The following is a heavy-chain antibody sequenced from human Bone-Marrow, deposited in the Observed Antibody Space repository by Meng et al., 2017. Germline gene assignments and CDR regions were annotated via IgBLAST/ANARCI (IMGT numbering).Heavy chain of an antibody. Sequence: ASVKVSCKASGYTFTSYAMHWVRQAPGQRIEWMGWINAGNGNTKYSQKFQGRVTITRDTSASTAYMELSSLRSDDTAVYYCAVAGRYYYYYGMDVWGQGTTVTVSS. D-gene: IGHD6-19*01. CDR3: AVAGRYYYYYGMDV. V-gene: IGHV1-3*01. J-gene: IGHJ6*02. CDR1: GYTFTSYA. CDR2: INAGNGNT.